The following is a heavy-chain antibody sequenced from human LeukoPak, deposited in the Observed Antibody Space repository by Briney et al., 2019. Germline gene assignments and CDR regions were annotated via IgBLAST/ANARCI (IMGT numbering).Heavy chain of an antibody. J-gene: IGHJ4*02. CDR3: ARGERLELLNEY. CDR2: INDSGST. CDR1: GGSFSGYY. D-gene: IGHD2-15*01. V-gene: IGHV4-34*01. Sequence: SETVSLTCAVYGGSFSGYYWRWIRQPPGKGMEGIGEINDSGSTNYNPSLKSRVNISVDTSKNQFSLKLSSVSAADTAVYYCARGERLELLNEYWGQGTLVTVSS.